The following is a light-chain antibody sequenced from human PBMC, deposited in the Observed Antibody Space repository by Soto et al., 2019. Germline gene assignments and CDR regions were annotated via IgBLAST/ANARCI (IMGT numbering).Light chain of an antibody. J-gene: IGKJ1*01. V-gene: IGKV3-15*01. CDR2: GTS. CDR3: QQYNNWPPWT. CDR1: QSVSRN. Sequence: EIVMTQSPDTLSVSPGERATLSCRASQSVSRNLAWYQQKPGQGPRLLIYGTSIRATGIPARFSGSGSGTEFTLTISRLQSEDFAVYYCQQYNNWPPWTFGQGTKVAIK.